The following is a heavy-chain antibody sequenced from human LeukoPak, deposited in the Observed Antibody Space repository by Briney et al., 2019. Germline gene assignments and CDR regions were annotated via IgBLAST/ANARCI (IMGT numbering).Heavy chain of an antibody. V-gene: IGHV3-9*01. CDR2: ISWNSGSI. D-gene: IGHD2-2*01. Sequence: GGSLRLSCAASGFTFDDYAMHWVRQAPGKGLEWVSGISWNSGSIGYADSVKGRFTIFRDNAKNSLYLQMNSLRAEDTALYYCASYCSSTSCSDAFDIWGQGTMVTVSS. CDR1: GFTFDDYA. CDR3: ASYCSSTSCSDAFDI. J-gene: IGHJ3*02.